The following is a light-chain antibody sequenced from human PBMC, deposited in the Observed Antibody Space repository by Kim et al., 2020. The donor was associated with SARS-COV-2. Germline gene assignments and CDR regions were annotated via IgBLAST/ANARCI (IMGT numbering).Light chain of an antibody. CDR1: QIGRGSS. CDR3: LLYGNAPDT. CDR2: GAS. J-gene: IGKJ5*01. V-gene: IGKV3-20*01. Sequence: PGESATLSCRASQIGRGSSLACYQQHKRGQAPRLLIYGASSRATGIPDRFSGSGFGTDFTLTISRREPDDFAVYYCLLYGNAPDTFSQGTRLEIK.